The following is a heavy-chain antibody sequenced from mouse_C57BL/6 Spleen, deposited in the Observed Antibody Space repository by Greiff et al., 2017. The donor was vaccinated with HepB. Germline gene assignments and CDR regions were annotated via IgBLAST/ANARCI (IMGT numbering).Heavy chain of an antibody. CDR2: IDPETGGT. D-gene: IGHD3-1*01. Sequence: QVQLQQSGAELVRPGASVTLSCKASGYTFTDYEMHWVKQTPVHGLEWIGAIDPETGGTAYNQKFKGKAILTADKSSSTAYMELRSLTSEDSAVYYCTRSGLRDYAMDYWGQGTLVTVSS. V-gene: IGHV1-15*01. J-gene: IGHJ4*01. CDR1: GYTFTDYE. CDR3: TRSGLRDYAMDY.